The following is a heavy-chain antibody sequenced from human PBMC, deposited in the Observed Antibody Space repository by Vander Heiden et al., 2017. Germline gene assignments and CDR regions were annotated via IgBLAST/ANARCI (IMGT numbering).Heavy chain of an antibody. CDR1: GFTFVDHA. J-gene: IGHJ4*02. V-gene: IGHV3-9*01. D-gene: IGHD3-10*01. CDR3: ARDRYGSGAKPDY. CDR2: ISWNSGSK. Sequence: EVQLVESGGGLVQHGRSLRLSCAASGFTFVDHAMHWVRQAPGKGLEWVSGISWNSGSKGYADSVKGRFTISRDNAKNSLYLQMNSLRAEDTALYYCARDRYGSGAKPDYWGQGTLVTVSS.